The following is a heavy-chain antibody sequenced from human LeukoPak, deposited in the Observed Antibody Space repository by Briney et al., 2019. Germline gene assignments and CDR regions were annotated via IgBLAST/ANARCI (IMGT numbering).Heavy chain of an antibody. V-gene: IGHV4-31*03. CDR2: IYYSGST. D-gene: IGHD3-22*01. CDR3: ASHYYDSSGLFDC. J-gene: IGHJ4*02. Sequence: SQTLSLTCTVSGGSISSGGYYWSWIRQHPGKGLEWIGYIYYSGSTYYNPSLKSRVTISVDTSKNQFSLKLSSVTAADTAVYYCASHYYDSSGLFDCWGQGTLVTVSS. CDR1: GGSISSGGYY.